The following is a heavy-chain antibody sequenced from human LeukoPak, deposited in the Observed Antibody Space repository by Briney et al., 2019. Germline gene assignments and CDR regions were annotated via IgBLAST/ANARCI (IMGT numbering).Heavy chain of an antibody. CDR2: IYYSGST. CDR3: ASLYCSSTSCFWPYYFDY. D-gene: IGHD2-2*01. V-gene: IGHV4-39*01. CDR1: GFTFSSYA. Sequence: GSLRLSCAASGFTFSSYAMSWVRQPPGKGLEWIGSIYYSGSTYYNPSLKSRVTISVDTSKNQFSLKLSSVTAADTAVYYCASLYCSSTSCFWPYYFDYWGQGTLVTVSS. J-gene: IGHJ4*02.